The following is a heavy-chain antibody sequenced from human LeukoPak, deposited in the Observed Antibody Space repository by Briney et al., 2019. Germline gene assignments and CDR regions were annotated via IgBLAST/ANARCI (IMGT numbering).Heavy chain of an antibody. CDR3: ARDADGYFDY. CDR2: ISYDGSNK. V-gene: IGHV3-30*04. CDR1: GFTFSSYA. Sequence: GRSLRRSCAASGFTFSSYAMHWVRQAPGKGLEWVAVISYDGSNKYYADSVKGRFTISRDNSKNTLYLQMNSLRAEDTAVYYCARDADGYFDYWGQGTLVTVSS. J-gene: IGHJ4*02.